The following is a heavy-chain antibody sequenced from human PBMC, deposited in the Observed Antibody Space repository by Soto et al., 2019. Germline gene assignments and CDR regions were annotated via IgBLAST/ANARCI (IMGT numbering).Heavy chain of an antibody. J-gene: IGHJ4*02. CDR3: ARVGPIVVVKKTWYYFDY. V-gene: IGHV1-18*04. Sequence: ASVKVSCKASGYTFTSHGTSWVRQAPGQGLEWRGWISAYNGNTNYAQKLQGRVTMTTDTSTSTAYMELRSLRSDDTAVYYCARVGPIVVVKKTWYYFDYWGQGTLVTVSS. D-gene: IGHD3-22*01. CDR1: GYTFTSHG. CDR2: ISAYNGNT.